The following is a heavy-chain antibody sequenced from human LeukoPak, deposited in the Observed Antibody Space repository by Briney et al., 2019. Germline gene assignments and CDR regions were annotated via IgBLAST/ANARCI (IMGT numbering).Heavy chain of an antibody. D-gene: IGHD3-22*01. CDR3: AKSYQGYCFDY. CDR2: LGGSGPST. J-gene: IGHJ4*02. V-gene: IGHV3-23*01. Sequence: PGGSLRLSCAASGFTFSSYAMTWVRQAPGKGLEWVSVLGGSGPSTYYADSVKGRFTISRDNSKNTLYLQMDSLRAEDTAVYYCAKSYQGYCFDYWGQGTLVTVSS. CDR1: GFTFSSYA.